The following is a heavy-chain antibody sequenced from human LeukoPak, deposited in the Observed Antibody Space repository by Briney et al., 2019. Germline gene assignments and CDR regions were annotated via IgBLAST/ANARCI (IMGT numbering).Heavy chain of an antibody. Sequence: PGGSLRLSCAASGFTFSSYGMHWVRQAPGKGLEWVAFIRYDGSNKYYADSVKGRFTISRDNSKNTLYLQMNSLRAEDTAVYYCARDLLSGYSSGWLDYWGQGTLVTVSS. D-gene: IGHD6-19*01. CDR2: IRYDGSNK. CDR3: ARDLLSGYSSGWLDY. J-gene: IGHJ4*02. CDR1: GFTFSSYG. V-gene: IGHV3-30*02.